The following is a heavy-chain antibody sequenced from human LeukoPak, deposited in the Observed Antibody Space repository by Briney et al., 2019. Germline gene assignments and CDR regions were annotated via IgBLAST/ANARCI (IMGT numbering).Heavy chain of an antibody. CDR3: ARDDSRGTTDY. D-gene: IGHD3-16*01. CDR2: IIPILGTA. Sequence: SVKVSCKASGGTFSSYAISWVRQAPGQGLEWMGGIIPILGTANYAQKFQGRVTITTDESTSTAYMELSSLRFEDTAVYYCARDDSRGTTDYWGQGTLVTVSS. CDR1: GGTFSSYA. V-gene: IGHV1-69*05. J-gene: IGHJ4*02.